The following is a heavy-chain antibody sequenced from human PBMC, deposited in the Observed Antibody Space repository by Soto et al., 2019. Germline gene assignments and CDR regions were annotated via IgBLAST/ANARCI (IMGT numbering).Heavy chain of an antibody. CDR1: GFTFSSYA. D-gene: IGHD3-22*01. CDR3: ARDGVWYYDSSGYSYYFDY. J-gene: IGHJ4*02. V-gene: IGHV3-30*04. Sequence: GGSLRLSCSASGFTFSSYAMHWVRQAPGKGLNRITVTSYKGSNKYYADSMKARFTISRDNSKNSRYLQMNSLRAEDTAVHYCARDGVWYYDSSGYSYYFDYWGKGTLVTVAS. CDR2: TSYKGSNK.